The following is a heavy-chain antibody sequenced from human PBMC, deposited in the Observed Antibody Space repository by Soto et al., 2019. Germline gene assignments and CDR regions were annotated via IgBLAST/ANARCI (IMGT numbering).Heavy chain of an antibody. V-gene: IGHV1-2*02. Sequence: VASVKVSCKASGYTFTGYYMHWVRQAPGQGLEWMGWINPNSGGTNYAQKFQGRVTMTRDTSISTAYMELSRLRSDDTAVYYCARGRGIAHLYYYYGMDVWGQGTTVTVSS. CDR3: ARGRGIAHLYYYYGMDV. D-gene: IGHD6-13*01. CDR1: GYTFTGYY. J-gene: IGHJ6*02. CDR2: INPNSGGT.